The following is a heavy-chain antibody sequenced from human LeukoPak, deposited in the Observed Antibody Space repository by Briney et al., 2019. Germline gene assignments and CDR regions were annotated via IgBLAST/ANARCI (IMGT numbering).Heavy chain of an antibody. V-gene: IGHV4-59*01. J-gene: IGHJ4*02. CDR1: GGSISSYY. D-gene: IGHD3-22*01. CDR3: ARRTYFYDSSAYYFDY. CDR2: IYYSGST. Sequence: SETLSLTCTVSGGSISSYYWSWIRQPPGRGLECIGYIYYSGSTNYNPSLKSRVTISVDTSKNQFSLKLSSVTAADTAVYYCARRTYFYDSSAYYFDYWGQGTLDTVSS.